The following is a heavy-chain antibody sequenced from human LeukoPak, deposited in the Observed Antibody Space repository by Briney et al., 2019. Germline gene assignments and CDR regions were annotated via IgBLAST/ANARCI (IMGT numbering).Heavy chain of an antibody. CDR2: IIPILGIA. D-gene: IGHD4-23*01. CDR3: ARESPYGGADY. CDR1: GGTFISYA. J-gene: IGHJ4*02. Sequence: VASVKVSFKASGGTFISYAISWVRQAPGQGLEWMGRIIPILGIANYAQKFQGRVTITADKSTSTAYMELSSLRSEDTAVYYCARESPYGGADYWGQGTLVTVSS. V-gene: IGHV1-69*04.